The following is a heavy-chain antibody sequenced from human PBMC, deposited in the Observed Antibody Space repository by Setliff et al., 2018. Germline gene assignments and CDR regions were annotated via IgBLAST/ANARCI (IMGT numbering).Heavy chain of an antibody. Sequence: PSETLSLTCTVSGGSISSGGYYWSWIRQHPGKGLEWIGYIYYSGSTYYNPSPKSRVTISVDTSKNQFSLKLSSVTAADAAVYYCARDPLTTNRRRAFDIWGQGTMVTVSS. V-gene: IGHV4-31*03. CDR3: ARDPLTTNRRRAFDI. CDR2: IYYSGST. CDR1: GGSISSGGYY. J-gene: IGHJ3*02. D-gene: IGHD4-17*01.